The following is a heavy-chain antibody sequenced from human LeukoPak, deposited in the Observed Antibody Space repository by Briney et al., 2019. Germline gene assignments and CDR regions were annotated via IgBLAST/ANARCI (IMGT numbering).Heavy chain of an antibody. Sequence: ASVKVSCKASGYTFTGYYMHWVRQAPGQGLEWMGWINPNSGGTNYAQKFQGGVTMTRDTSISTAYMEMSRLRSDDTAVYYCSRSGGVPYYYDSSGYYNWFDPWGQGTLVTVSS. J-gene: IGHJ5*02. CDR3: SRSGGVPYYYDSSGYYNWFDP. CDR2: INPNSGGT. D-gene: IGHD3-22*01. CDR1: GYTFTGYY. V-gene: IGHV1-2*02.